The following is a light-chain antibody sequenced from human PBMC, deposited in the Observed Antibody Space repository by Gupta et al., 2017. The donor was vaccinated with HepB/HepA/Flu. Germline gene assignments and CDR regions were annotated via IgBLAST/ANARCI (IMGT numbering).Light chain of an antibody. V-gene: IGKV1-16*01. Sequence: DIQMTQSPSSLSASVGDSVTITCRASQAIAHYLAWFKQKPGKATKSLIYAASNLQSGVPSRFSGSGSGTDFTLTIINLQPEDFATYYCQQYNNYPWTFGQGTKVEMK. CDR2: AAS. J-gene: IGKJ1*01. CDR3: QQYNNYPWT. CDR1: QAIAHY.